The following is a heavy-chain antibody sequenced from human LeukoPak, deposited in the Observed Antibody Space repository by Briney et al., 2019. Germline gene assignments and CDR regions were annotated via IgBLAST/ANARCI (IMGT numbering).Heavy chain of an antibody. CDR3: ARDLTGGEYFDS. CDR1: GFTLSSFK. V-gene: IGHV3-21*01. Sequence: GGSLRLSCAASGFTLSSFKMTWVRQAPGKGLEWVASISPSSSYIYYADSLKGRVTVSRDNTKNSVFLQMSSLRAEDTAVYYCARDLTGGEYFDSWGQGTLVSVSS. J-gene: IGHJ4*02. CDR2: ISPSSSYI. D-gene: IGHD3-16*01.